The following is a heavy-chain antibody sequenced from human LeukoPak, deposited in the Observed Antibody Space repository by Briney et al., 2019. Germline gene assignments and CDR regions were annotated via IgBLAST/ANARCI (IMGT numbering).Heavy chain of an antibody. CDR3: ARGDFRGLGGSGSYYYYYYMDV. CDR1: GYTFNTYG. J-gene: IGHJ6*03. V-gene: IGHV1-8*02. Sequence: ASVKVSCKASGYTFNTYGMNWVRQAPGQGLEWMGWMNPNSGNTGYAQKFQGRVTMTRNTSINTAYMELSSLRSEDTAVYYCARGDFRGLGGSGSYYYYYYMDVWGKGTTVTISS. D-gene: IGHD3-10*01. CDR2: MNPNSGNT.